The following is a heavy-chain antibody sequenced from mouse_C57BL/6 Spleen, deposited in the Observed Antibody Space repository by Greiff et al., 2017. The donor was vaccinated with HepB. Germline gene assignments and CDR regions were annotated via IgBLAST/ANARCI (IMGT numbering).Heavy chain of an antibody. V-gene: IGHV3-6*01. D-gene: IGHD2-4*01. CDR2: ISYDGSN. CDR3: ARDYDYDGYFDV. Sequence: LQESGPGLVKPSQSLSLTCSVTGYSITSGYYWNWIRQFPGNKLEWMGYISYDGSNNYNPSLKNRISITRDTSKNQFFLKLNSVTTEDTATYYCARDYDYDGYFDVWGTGTTVTVSS. CDR1: GYSITSGYY. J-gene: IGHJ1*03.